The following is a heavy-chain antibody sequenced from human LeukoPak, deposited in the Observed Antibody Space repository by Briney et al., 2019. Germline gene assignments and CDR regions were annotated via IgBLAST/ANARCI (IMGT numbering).Heavy chain of an antibody. CDR3: AKDLRRYYYGMDV. V-gene: IGHV3-23*01. CDR2: ISGSGGST. Sequence: PGGSLRLSCAASGFTFSTYWMSWVRQAPGKGLEWVSAISGSGGSTYYADSVKGRFTISRDNSKNTLYLQMNSLRAEDTAVYYCAKDLRRYYYGMDVWGQGTTVTVSS. CDR1: GFTFSTYW. J-gene: IGHJ6*02.